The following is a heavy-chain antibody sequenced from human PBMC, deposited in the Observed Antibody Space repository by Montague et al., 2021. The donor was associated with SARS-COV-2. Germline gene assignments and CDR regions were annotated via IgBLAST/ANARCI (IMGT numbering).Heavy chain of an antibody. CDR3: ARHYDHSSRVDS. CDR1: GGSISSDY. V-gene: IGHV4-59*08. D-gene: IGHD3-16*01. CDR2: VYYRGNT. J-gene: IGHJ4*02. Sequence: SETLSLTCTVSGGSISSDYWTWIRQPPGKGLEWIGFVYYRGNTYYNPSLRGRVTISVDTSSNHFSLTLSSATAADTAIYYCARHYDHSSRVDSWGQGTLVTVPS.